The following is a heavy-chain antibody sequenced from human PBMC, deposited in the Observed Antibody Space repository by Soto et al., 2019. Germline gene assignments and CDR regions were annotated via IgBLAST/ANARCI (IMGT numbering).Heavy chain of an antibody. CDR2: INPSGGYT. J-gene: IGHJ6*02. D-gene: IGHD4-17*01. V-gene: IGHV1-46*01. CDR3: AREGRGDYNYYYYGMDV. Sequence: ASVKVSCKASGYTFSSYYMNWVRQAPGQGLEWLGIINPSGGYTTYAQRFLGRVTMTRDTSTSTVYMELSSLRSEDTAVYYCAREGRGDYNYYYYGMDVWGQGTTVTVSS. CDR1: GYTFSSYY.